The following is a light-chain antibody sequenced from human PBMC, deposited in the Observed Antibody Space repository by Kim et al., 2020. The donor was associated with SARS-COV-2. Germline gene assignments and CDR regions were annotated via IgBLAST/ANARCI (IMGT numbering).Light chain of an antibody. CDR3: QQYNQWWT. Sequence: EIVMTQSPATLSVSPGERATLSCRASQTVSSKLAWYQQKPGQALRLLMYGASTRATGIPARFSGSGSGTEFTLTISSLQSEDFAIYYCQQYNQWWTFGQGTKVDIK. CDR1: QTVSSK. CDR2: GAS. V-gene: IGKV3-15*01. J-gene: IGKJ1*01.